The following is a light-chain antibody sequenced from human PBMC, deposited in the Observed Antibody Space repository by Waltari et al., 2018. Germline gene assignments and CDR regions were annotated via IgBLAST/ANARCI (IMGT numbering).Light chain of an antibody. CDR1: SSDVGSYNL. CDR3: CSYAGSSTWV. J-gene: IGLJ3*02. V-gene: IGLV2-23*01. Sequence: QSALTQPASVSGSPGQSITISCTATSSDVGSYNLVSWYHLHPGKAPKLMIYEGSKRPSGVSNRFSGSQSGNTASLTISGLQAEDEADYYCCSYAGSSTWVFGGGTKLTVL. CDR2: EGS.